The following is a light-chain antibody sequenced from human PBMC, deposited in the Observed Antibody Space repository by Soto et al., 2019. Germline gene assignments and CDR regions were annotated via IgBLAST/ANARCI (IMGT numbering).Light chain of an antibody. CDR1: QTAFPNSNNKKY. V-gene: IGKV4-1*01. J-gene: IGKJ1*01. CDR3: QQYYSTPWT. CDR2: WAS. Sequence: DIVMTQSADSLSVSMGERPTITCKSSQTAFPNSNNKKYLAWYQQKPGQPPKLLIHWASIRESGVPDRFSGSGSGTDFTLTINSLQAEDVAVYYCQQYYSTPWTFGQGTKVDIK.